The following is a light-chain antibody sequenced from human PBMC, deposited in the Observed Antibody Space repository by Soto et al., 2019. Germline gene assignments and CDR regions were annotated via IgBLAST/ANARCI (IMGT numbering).Light chain of an antibody. J-gene: IGKJ2*01. CDR3: QHYGASPYT. CDR2: GAS. Sequence: EIVLTQSPGTLSLSPGERATLSCRASQTVSNSYLAWYQHKPGQAPRLLIYGASTRATGNPDRFSGSESGTDFTLTISRLEPEDFAVFYCQHYGASPYTFGQGTKLEIK. CDR1: QTVSNSY. V-gene: IGKV3-20*01.